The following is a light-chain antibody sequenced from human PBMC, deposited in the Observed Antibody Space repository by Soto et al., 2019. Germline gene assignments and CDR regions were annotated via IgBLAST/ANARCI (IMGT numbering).Light chain of an antibody. J-gene: IGLJ1*01. CDR1: SSYIGSYNF. CDR3: DSYSSSSTPYV. Sequence: QSALTQPASVSGSPGQSITISCTGTSSYIGSYNFVAWYQPHPDKAPKLIIYDVTNRPSGVSNRFSGSKSGNTASLTISGLQAEDEADYYCDSYSSSSTPYVFGTGTKLTVL. V-gene: IGLV2-14*03. CDR2: DVT.